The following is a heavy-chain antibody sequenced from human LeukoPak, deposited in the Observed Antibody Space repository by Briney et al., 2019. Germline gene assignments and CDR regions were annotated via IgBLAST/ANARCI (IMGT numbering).Heavy chain of an antibody. CDR1: GFTFSSYE. D-gene: IGHD4-23*01. J-gene: IGHJ3*02. Sequence: GGSLRLSCAASGFTFSSYEMNWVRQAPGKGLEWVSYISSSGSTIYYADSVKGRFTISRDNAKNSLYLQMNSLRAEDTAVYYCARTHDYGGKMCAAFDIWGQGTMVTVSS. V-gene: IGHV3-48*03. CDR2: ISSSGSTI. CDR3: ARTHDYGGKMCAAFDI.